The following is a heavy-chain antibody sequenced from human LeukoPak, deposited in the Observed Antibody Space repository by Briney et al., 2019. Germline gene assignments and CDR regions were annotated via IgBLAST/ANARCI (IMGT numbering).Heavy chain of an antibody. V-gene: IGHV1-18*01. D-gene: IGHD3-3*01. CDR1: AYTFSRYE. CDR3: AARTVPTTIRTYYTYGLDF. Sequence: ASVKVSCKDSAYTFSRYEISWVRQAPGQGLEWMGRISAYNGNTNSAQTFQGRLTMTTDTSSSTAYMELSGLRSDDTAVYYCAARTVPTTIRTYYTYGLDFWGQGTTIIVSS. CDR2: ISAYNGNT. J-gene: IGHJ6*02.